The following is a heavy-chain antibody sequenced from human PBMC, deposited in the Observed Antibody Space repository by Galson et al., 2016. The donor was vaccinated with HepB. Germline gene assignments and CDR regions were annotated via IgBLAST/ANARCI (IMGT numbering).Heavy chain of an antibody. CDR3: AKEEVAFDS. J-gene: IGHJ4*02. V-gene: IGHV3-30*18. CDR1: GFSFTNYA. Sequence: SLRLSCAASGFSFTNYAIHWVRQSPGKGLEWVAIISDDGRDRYYRDSVKGRFTVSGDNSKNTAYLQINNMRSDDTALYYCAKEEVAFDSWGQGTLVIVSS. CDR2: ISDDGRDR. D-gene: IGHD2-15*01.